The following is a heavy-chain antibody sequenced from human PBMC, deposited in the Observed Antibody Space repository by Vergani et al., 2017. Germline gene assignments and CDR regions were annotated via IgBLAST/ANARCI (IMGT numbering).Heavy chain of an antibody. D-gene: IGHD2-15*01. V-gene: IGHV3-30*18. J-gene: IGHJ4*02. CDR3: AKDSAVQGGD. Sequence: QVQLVESGGGVVQPGRSLRLSCAASGFTFSSYGMHWVRQAPGKGLEWVAVISYDGSNKYYADSVKGRFTISRDNSKNTLYLQMNSLRAEDTAVYYCAKDSAVQGGDWGQGTLVTVSS. CDR2: ISYDGSNK. CDR1: GFTFSSYG.